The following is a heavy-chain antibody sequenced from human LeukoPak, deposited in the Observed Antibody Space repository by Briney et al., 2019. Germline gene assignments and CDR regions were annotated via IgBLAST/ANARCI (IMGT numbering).Heavy chain of an antibody. CDR3: ARPQSTIFGVGPFDY. V-gene: IGHV5-51*01. D-gene: IGHD3-3*01. Sequence: GRSLQISSQGSVYNFTSYWIGWVRQVPGKGLEWMGIIYPGDSDTRYSPSFQGQVTISADKSISTAYLQWSSLKASDTAMYYCARPQSTIFGVGPFDYWGQGTLVTVSS. J-gene: IGHJ4*02. CDR2: IYPGDSDT. CDR1: VYNFTSYW.